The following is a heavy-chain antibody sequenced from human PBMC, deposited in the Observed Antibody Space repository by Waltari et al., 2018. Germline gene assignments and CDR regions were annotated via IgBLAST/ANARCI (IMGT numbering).Heavy chain of an antibody. CDR2: IYHSGST. V-gene: IGHV4-38-2*01. Sequence: QVQLQESGPGLVKPSETLSLTCAVSGYSISSGYYWGWIRQPPGKGLEWIGNIYHSGSTYYNPSLKSRVTISVDTSKNQFSLKLSSVTAADTAVYYCAEIRDGYNLAEYFQHWGQGTLVTVSS. D-gene: IGHD5-12*01. CDR3: AEIRDGYNLAEYFQH. J-gene: IGHJ1*01. CDR1: GYSISSGYY.